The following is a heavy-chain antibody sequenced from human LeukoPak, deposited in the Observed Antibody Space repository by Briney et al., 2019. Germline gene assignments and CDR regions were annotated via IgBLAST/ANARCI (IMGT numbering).Heavy chain of an antibody. CDR3: ARPDGYNSFDF. CDR2: IYPRDSNT. V-gene: IGHV5-51*01. CDR1: RYSFTTYW. D-gene: IGHD5-24*01. J-gene: IGHJ4*02. Sequence: GESLIISCKGSRYSFTTYWIVCLCQMPGKIREWMGIIYPRDSNTRYSPSFQGQVTISADKSIPTAYLQWSSLRASDTAMYYCARPDGYNSFDFWGQGTLVTVSS.